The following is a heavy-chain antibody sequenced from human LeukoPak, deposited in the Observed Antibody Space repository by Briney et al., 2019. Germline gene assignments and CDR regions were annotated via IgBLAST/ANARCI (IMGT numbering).Heavy chain of an antibody. CDR3: ARDRLIMITFGGVRGAFDI. CDR1: GYTLTELS. Sequence: ASVKVSCKVSGYTLTELSMHWVRQAPGKGLEWMGGFDPEDGETIYAQKFQGRVTMTEDTSTDTAYMELSSLRSEDTAVYYCARDRLIMITFGGVRGAFDIWGQGTMVTVSS. D-gene: IGHD3-16*01. J-gene: IGHJ3*02. CDR2: FDPEDGET. V-gene: IGHV1-24*01.